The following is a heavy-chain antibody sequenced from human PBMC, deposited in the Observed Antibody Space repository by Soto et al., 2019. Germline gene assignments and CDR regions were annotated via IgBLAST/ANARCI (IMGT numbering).Heavy chain of an antibody. CDR3: AKDREVVPAAIALLFHYYYYGMDV. D-gene: IGHD2-2*01. Sequence: QVQLVESGGGVVQPGRSLRLSCAASGFTFSSYGMHWVHQAPGKGLEWVAVISYDGRNKYYADSVKGRFTISRDNSKNTLYLQMNSLRAEDTAVYYCAKDREVVPAAIALLFHYYYYGMDVWGQGTTVTVSS. V-gene: IGHV3-30*18. CDR1: GFTFSSYG. J-gene: IGHJ6*02. CDR2: ISYDGRNK.